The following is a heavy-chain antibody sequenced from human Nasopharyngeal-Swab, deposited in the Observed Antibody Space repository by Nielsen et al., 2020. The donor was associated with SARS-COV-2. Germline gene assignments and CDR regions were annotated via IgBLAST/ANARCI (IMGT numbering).Heavy chain of an antibody. CDR1: GGSISSGSYY. J-gene: IGHJ4*02. D-gene: IGHD1-1*01. CDR3: ARDLDWNEGLDY. Sequence: SETLSLTCTVSGGSISSGSYYWGWIRQPPGKGLEWIGSIYYSGSTYYNPSLKSRVTISVDTSKNQFSLKLSSVTAADTAEYYCARDLDWNEGLDYWGQGTLVTVSS. CDR2: IYYSGST. V-gene: IGHV4-39*07.